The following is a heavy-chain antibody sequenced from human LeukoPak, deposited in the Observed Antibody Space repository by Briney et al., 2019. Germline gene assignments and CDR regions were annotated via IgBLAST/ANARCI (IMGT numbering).Heavy chain of an antibody. CDR3: ARIGGGSWRNPGYWFDP. CDR1: AASISSASDY. J-gene: IGHJ5*02. Sequence: SETLSLTCAVSAASISSASDYWGWIRQPPGRGLEWLGSIYYGRSAYDKPSLRSRVAISVDTSKNQFSLKLTSVTAADTAVYYCARIGGGSWRNPGYWFDPWGQGNLVTVSS. V-gene: IGHV4-39*01. CDR2: IYYGRSA. D-gene: IGHD2-15*01.